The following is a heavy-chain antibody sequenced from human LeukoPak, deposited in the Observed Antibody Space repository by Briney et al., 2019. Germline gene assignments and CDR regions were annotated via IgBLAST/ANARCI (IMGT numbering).Heavy chain of an antibody. CDR1: GFTLRSYD. J-gene: IGHJ4*02. D-gene: IGHD5-12*01. CDR3: AKEYSGYDFDY. CDR2: TGGSGVNS. Sequence: PGGSLGLSCAASGFTLRSYDMSWVRQAPGKGLEWVAATGGSGVNSYYADSVRGRFTISRDNSQNTLYLQMDSLRAEDTALYYCAKEYSGYDFDYWGQGTLVTVSS. V-gene: IGHV3-23*01.